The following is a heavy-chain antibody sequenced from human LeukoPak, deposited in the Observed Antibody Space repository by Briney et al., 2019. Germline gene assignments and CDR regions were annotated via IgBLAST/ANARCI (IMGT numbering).Heavy chain of an antibody. CDR1: GGTFSGYA. CDR3: ARDSMVRGVIYPIFDY. D-gene: IGHD3-10*01. Sequence: SVKVTCKASGGTFSGYAISWVRQAPGQGLEWMGGIIPIFGTANYAQKFQGRVTITADESTSTAYMELSSLRSEDTAVYYCARDSMVRGVIYPIFDYWGQGTLVTVSS. CDR2: IIPIFGTA. V-gene: IGHV1-69*13. J-gene: IGHJ4*02.